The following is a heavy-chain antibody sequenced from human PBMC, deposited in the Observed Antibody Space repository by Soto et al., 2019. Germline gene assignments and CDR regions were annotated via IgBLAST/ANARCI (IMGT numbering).Heavy chain of an antibody. CDR3: AGDSSSYYYYYMDV. Sequence: GGSLRLSCAASGFTVSSNYMSWVRQAPGKGLEWVSVIYSGGSTYYADSVKGRFTISRDNSKNTLYLQMNSLRAEDTAVYYCAGDSSSYYYYYMDVWGKGTTVTVSS. V-gene: IGHV3-66*01. J-gene: IGHJ6*03. CDR2: IYSGGST. CDR1: GFTVSSNY.